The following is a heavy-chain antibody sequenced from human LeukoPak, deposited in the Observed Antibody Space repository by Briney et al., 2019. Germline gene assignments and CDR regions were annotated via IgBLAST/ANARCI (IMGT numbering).Heavy chain of an antibody. CDR3: ARERVVITTTAYFDY. CDR1: GVSISSYY. D-gene: IGHD3-22*01. V-gene: IGHV4-4*07. J-gene: IGHJ4*02. CDR2: IYTSGST. Sequence: SETLSLTCTVSGVSISSYYWRWIRQPAPKGLDWIGRIYTSGSTNYNPSLKSRVTISVDKSKNQFSLKLSSVAAADPAVYYCARERVVITTTAYFDYWGQGTLVTVSS.